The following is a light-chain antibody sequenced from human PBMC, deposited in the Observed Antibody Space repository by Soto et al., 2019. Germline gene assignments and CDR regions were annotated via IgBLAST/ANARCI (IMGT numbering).Light chain of an antibody. CDR3: QQYGSSPLV. J-gene: IGKJ2*01. V-gene: IGKV3-20*01. CDR2: GAS. CDR1: QSVSSSY. Sequence: EIVLTQSPGTLSLSPGERATLSCRASQSVSSSYLAWYQQKPGQAPRLLIYGASSRATGIPDRFSGSGSGTDFTLTISRLEPEDFAMYYFQQYGSSPLVFGQGTKLEIK.